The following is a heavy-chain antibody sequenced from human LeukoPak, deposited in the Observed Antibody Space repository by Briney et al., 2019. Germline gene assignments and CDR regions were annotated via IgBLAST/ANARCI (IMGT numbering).Heavy chain of an antibody. D-gene: IGHD1-26*01. Sequence: SQTLSLTCTVSGGSISSGGYYWSWIRQPPGKGLEWIGEIDHSGRTKYNPSLKSRVTISLDTPKNQFSLNLSSVTDTAVYYCVIFIMGTSTTDYWGQGTLVTVSS. CDR1: GGSISSGGYY. V-gene: IGHV4-31*05. CDR2: IDHSGRT. J-gene: IGHJ4*02. CDR3: VIFIMGTSTTDY.